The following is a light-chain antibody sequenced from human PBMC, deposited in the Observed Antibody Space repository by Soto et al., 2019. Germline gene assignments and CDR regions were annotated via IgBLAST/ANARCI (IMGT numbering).Light chain of an antibody. CDR1: QSISSW. Sequence: DIQMTQSPSTLSASVGDRVTITCRASQSISSWLAWYQQKPGKAPKLLIYKASSLESGAPSRFSGSGSGTEFTLTISRLQPDDFATYYCQQYNSYSRTFGQGTKVEIK. CDR3: QQYNSYSRT. CDR2: KAS. J-gene: IGKJ1*01. V-gene: IGKV1-5*03.